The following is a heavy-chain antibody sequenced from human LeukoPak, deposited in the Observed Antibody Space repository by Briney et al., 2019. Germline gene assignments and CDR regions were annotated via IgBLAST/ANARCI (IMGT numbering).Heavy chain of an antibody. CDR1: GFTFSSYA. Sequence: PGGSLRLSCAASGFTFSSYAMSWVRQAPGKGLEGVSAISCSGGSTYYADSVKGRFTISRDNSKNTLYLQMNSLRAEDTAVYYCAKVWGYSGYEVDYFDYWGQGTLVTVSS. CDR2: ISCSGGST. J-gene: IGHJ4*02. D-gene: IGHD5-12*01. V-gene: IGHV3-23*01. CDR3: AKVWGYSGYEVDYFDY.